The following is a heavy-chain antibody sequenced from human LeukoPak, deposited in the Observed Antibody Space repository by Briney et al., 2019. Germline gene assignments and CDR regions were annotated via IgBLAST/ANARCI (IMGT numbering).Heavy chain of an antibody. Sequence: LSLTCTVSGGSISSSSYYWGWVRQAPGKGLEWVAVISYDGGNKYYADSVKGRFTISRDNSKNTLYLQMNSLRAEDTAVYYCAREGSSGYYFDYWGQGTLVTVSS. D-gene: IGHD3-22*01. CDR1: GGSISSSSYY. CDR3: AREGSSGYYFDY. V-gene: IGHV3-30-3*01. J-gene: IGHJ4*02. CDR2: ISYDGGNK.